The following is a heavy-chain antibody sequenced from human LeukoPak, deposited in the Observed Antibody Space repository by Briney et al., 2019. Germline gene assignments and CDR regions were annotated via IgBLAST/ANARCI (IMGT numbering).Heavy chain of an antibody. CDR2: INPNSGGT. CDR3: ARVLYYYDSSGYYYDY. D-gene: IGHD3-22*01. J-gene: IGHJ4*02. Sequence: ASVKVSCKASGYTFTGYYMHWVRQAPGQRLEWMGWINPNSGGTNYAQKFQGRVTMTRHTHISTAYMELSRLRSDDTAVYYCARVLYYYDSSGYYYDYWGQGTLVTVSS. V-gene: IGHV1-2*02. CDR1: GYTFTGYY.